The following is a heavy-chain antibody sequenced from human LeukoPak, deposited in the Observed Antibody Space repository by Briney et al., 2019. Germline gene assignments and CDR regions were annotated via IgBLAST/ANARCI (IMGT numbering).Heavy chain of an antibody. Sequence: SETLSLTCTVSGGSVSSGSHPWSWIRKSPGRGLEWIGYIYYSGSTHYNPSLKSRVTMSIDTSKNKFSLKLSSATAADTAIYYCATTYSRSGDDWFDPWGQGILVTVSS. CDR1: GGSVSSGSHP. J-gene: IGHJ5*02. CDR2: IYYSGST. V-gene: IGHV4-61*01. D-gene: IGHD2-21*01. CDR3: ATTYSRSGDDWFDP.